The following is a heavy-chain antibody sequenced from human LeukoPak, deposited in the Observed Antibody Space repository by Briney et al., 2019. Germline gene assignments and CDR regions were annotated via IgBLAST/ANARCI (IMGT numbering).Heavy chain of an antibody. CDR3: ASGYSYGYSRGFDY. V-gene: IGHV1-69*06. CDR2: IIPIFGTA. D-gene: IGHD5-18*01. J-gene: IGHJ4*02. Sequence: SVKVSCKASGGTFSSYAISWVRQAPGQGLEWMGGIIPIFGTANYAQKFQGRVTITADKSTSTAYMELSSLRSEDTAVYYCASGYSYGYSRGFDYWGQGTLVTVSS. CDR1: GGTFSSYA.